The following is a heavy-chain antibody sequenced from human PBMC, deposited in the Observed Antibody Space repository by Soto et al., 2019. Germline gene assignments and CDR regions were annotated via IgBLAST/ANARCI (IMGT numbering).Heavy chain of an antibody. CDR2: ISSSGSTI. CDR3: ARAESGIAARLREYDAFDI. D-gene: IGHD6-6*01. CDR1: GFTFSDYY. Sequence: GGSLRLSCAASGFTFSDYYMSWIRQAPGKGLEWVSYISSSGSTIYYADSVKGRFTISRDNAKNSLYLQMNSLRAEDTAVYYCARAESGIAARLREYDAFDIWGQGTMVTVSS. V-gene: IGHV3-11*01. J-gene: IGHJ3*02.